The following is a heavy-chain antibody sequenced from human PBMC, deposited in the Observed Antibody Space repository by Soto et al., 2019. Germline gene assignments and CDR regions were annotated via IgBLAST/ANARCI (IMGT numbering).Heavy chain of an antibody. Sequence: EVKLVESWGGLVQPGGSLRLSCAVSGFTLSDYYIDWVRQAPGKGLEWLARSRDKANSFSTDYAASEKGRLSISRDDSESSVFLQMNSLRTEDTALYYCARTKSYGAYDVWGQVTVVIVSS. CDR1: GFTLSDYY. CDR3: ARTKSYGAYDV. J-gene: IGHJ3*01. D-gene: IGHD3-10*01. CDR2: SRDKANSFST. V-gene: IGHV3-72*01.